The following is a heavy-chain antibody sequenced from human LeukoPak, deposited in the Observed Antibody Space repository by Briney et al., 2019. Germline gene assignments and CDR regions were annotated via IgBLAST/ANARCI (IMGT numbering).Heavy chain of an antibody. J-gene: IGHJ6*03. D-gene: IGHD2-15*01. CDR3: AKNGDRGAYCTGGTCYPYFYYYMDV. CDR1: GFTFGNYW. CDR2: TSLDGRTT. V-gene: IGHV3-74*01. Sequence: GGSLRLSCVASGFTFGNYWIHWVRQVPGKGLVWVSRTSLDGRTTTYADSVKGRFTTSRDNAKNTLFLQMNSLRAEDTAIYYCAKNGDRGAYCTGGTCYPYFYYYMDVWGKGTTVTI.